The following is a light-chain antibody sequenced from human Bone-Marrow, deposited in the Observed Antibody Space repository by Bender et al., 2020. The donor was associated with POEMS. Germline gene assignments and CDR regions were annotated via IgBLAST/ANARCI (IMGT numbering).Light chain of an antibody. CDR2: DVS. CDR1: NSDIGSLYL. CDR3: SSYTSTSTYV. V-gene: IGLV2-14*02. Sequence: QSALTQPASVSGSPGQSITISCTGSNSDIGSLYLVSWYQQHPGKAPKLMIYDVSNRPSGVSDRFSGSKSGNTASLTISGLQAEDESDYYCSSYTSTSTYVFGTGTLVTVL. J-gene: IGLJ1*01.